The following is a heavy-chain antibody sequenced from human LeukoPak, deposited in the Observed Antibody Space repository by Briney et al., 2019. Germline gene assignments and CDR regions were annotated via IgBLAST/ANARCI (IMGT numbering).Heavy chain of an antibody. J-gene: IGHJ5*02. CDR2: IKQDGSEK. CDR3: AKSCSGGGCSNWFDP. V-gene: IGHV3-7*01. CDR1: GFTFSSYW. Sequence: GGSLRLSCAGSGFTFSSYWMSWVRQAPGKGLEWVANIKQDGSEKYYVDSVKGRFTISRDNALYLQMNSLRAEDTAVYFCAKSCSGGGCSNWFDPWGQGTLVTVSS. D-gene: IGHD2-15*01.